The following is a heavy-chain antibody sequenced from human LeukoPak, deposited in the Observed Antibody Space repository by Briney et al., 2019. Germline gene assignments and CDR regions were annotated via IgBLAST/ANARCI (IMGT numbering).Heavy chain of an antibody. Sequence: PGGSLRLSCAASGFTFTGYAMSWVRQAPGKGLEWVANINQDGRDKYYVDSVKGRFTISRDNAKNSVYLQMNSLRGEDTAVYYCARRVNRWLYISDFYYMDVWGKGTTVTVSS. J-gene: IGHJ6*03. V-gene: IGHV3-7*01. D-gene: IGHD3-22*01. CDR3: ARRVNRWLYISDFYYMDV. CDR2: INQDGRDK. CDR1: GFTFTGYA.